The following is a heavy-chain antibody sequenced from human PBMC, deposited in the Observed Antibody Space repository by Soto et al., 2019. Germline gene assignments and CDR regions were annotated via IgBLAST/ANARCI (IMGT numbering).Heavy chain of an antibody. V-gene: IGHV3-23*01. Sequence: GGSLRLSCAASGFTFSSYAMSWVRQAPGKGLEWVSAISGSGGSTYYADSVKGRFTISRDNSTNTLYLQMNSLRAEDTAVYYCAKVGYCSGGSCYHMIDYWGQGTLVTVSS. CDR2: ISGSGGST. J-gene: IGHJ4*02. D-gene: IGHD2-15*01. CDR1: GFTFSSYA. CDR3: AKVGYCSGGSCYHMIDY.